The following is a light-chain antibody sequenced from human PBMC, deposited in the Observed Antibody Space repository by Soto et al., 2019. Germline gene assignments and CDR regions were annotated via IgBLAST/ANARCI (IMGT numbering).Light chain of an antibody. V-gene: IGLV2-14*01. J-gene: IGLJ3*02. Sequence: QSALTQPASVSGSPGQSITISCTGTSSDVGGYNYVSWYQQHPGTAPKLIIYEVSNRPSGVSDRFSGSKSGSTASLTISGLQAEDEADYYCNSYAAGSTRVFGGGTKLTVL. CDR3: NSYAAGSTRV. CDR1: SSDVGGYNY. CDR2: EVS.